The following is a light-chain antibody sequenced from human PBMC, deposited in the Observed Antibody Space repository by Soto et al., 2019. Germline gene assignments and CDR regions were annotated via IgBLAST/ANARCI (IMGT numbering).Light chain of an antibody. V-gene: IGKV1-27*01. Sequence: DIQMTQSPTSLSASVGYRVTITCRASQDIRNFVAWYQQKPGKAPNLLIYAASTLQSGLPSRFSGSGSGTDFTLTINSLQPEDVATYSCQQYSSVPVFGPGTKVEIK. CDR2: AAS. J-gene: IGKJ3*01. CDR3: QQYSSVPV. CDR1: QDIRNF.